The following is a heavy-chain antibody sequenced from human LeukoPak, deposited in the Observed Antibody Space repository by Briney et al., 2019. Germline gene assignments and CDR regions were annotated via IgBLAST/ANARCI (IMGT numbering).Heavy chain of an antibody. CDR1: GFTVSSNY. CDR2: IKQDGSEK. Sequence: GGSLRLSCAASGFTVSSNYMSWVRQAPGKGLEWVANIKQDGSEKYYVDSVKGRFTISRDDAKNSLYLQMNSLRAEDTAVYYCASHPGYYYYYMDVWGKGTTVTVSS. V-gene: IGHV3-7*01. CDR3: ASHPGYYYYYMDV. D-gene: IGHD3-10*01. J-gene: IGHJ6*03.